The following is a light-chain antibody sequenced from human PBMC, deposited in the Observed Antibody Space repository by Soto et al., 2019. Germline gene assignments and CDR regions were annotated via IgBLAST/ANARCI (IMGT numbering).Light chain of an antibody. J-gene: IGKJ5*01. Sequence: DIVLTQSPGTLSLSPGERATLSCRASQSVSSKYLAWYQQKPGQGPRFLIYAASSRATGIPDRFSGSGSGTDFTLTISRLEPEDFAVYYCQHYGSSPPITFGQGTRLEIK. V-gene: IGKV3-20*01. CDR2: AAS. CDR1: QSVSSKY. CDR3: QHYGSSPPIT.